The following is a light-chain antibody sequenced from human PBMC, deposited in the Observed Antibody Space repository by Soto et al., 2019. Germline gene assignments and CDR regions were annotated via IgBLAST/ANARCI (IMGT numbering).Light chain of an antibody. Sequence: EIFLTQSPSTLSWSPGQRVTISWRASQSVTTFLAWYQHKPGQAPRLLIYDASNRESGLPARFTGSGSGTEFTLTTSSLEPEDFAAYYCQQHSTSPITFGQGTRLEIK. CDR2: DAS. CDR3: QQHSTSPIT. J-gene: IGKJ5*01. CDR1: QSVTTF. V-gene: IGKV3-11*01.